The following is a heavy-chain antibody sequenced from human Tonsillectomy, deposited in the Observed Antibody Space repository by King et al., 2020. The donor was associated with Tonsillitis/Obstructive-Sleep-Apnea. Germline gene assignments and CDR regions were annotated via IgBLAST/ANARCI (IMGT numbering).Heavy chain of an antibody. CDR1: GGTFSSYA. D-gene: IGHD2-2*01. J-gene: IGHJ4*02. CDR3: AREVVPAAIGYYFDY. V-gene: IGHV1-69*01. CDR2: IIPIFGTA. Sequence: QLVQSGAEVKKPGSSVKVSCNASGGTFSSYAISWVRQAPGQGLEWRGGIIPIFGTANYAQKFQGSVTITADESTSTAYMEPSSLRSEDTAVYYCAREVVPAAIGYYFDYWGQGTLVTVSS.